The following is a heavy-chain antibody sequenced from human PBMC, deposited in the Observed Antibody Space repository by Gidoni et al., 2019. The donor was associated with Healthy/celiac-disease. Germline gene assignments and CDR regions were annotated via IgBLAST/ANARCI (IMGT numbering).Heavy chain of an antibody. V-gene: IGHV3-13*01. Sequence: EVQLVESGGGLVQPGGSLRISCAASGFTFSSYDMHWVRQAPGKGLEWVSAIGTAGDTYYPGSVKGRFTISRENAKNSLYLQMNSLRAGDTAVYYCARAPRYSSSSTEFDYWGQGTLVTVSS. D-gene: IGHD6-6*01. CDR1: GFTFSSYD. CDR3: ARAPRYSSSSTEFDY. CDR2: IGTAGDT. J-gene: IGHJ4*02.